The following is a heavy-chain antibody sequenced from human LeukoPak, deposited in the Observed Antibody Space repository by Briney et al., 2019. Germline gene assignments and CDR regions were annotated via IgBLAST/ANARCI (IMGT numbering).Heavy chain of an antibody. D-gene: IGHD6-19*01. V-gene: IGHV3-23*01. Sequence: GGSLRLSCAASGFTFSSYAMSWVRQAPGKGLEWVSAISGSGGSTYYADSVKGRFTISRDNSKNTLYLQMNSLRAEDTAVYYCARDNIAVAGSFSYYYYMDVWGKGTTVTISS. CDR1: GFTFSSYA. CDR2: ISGSGGST. J-gene: IGHJ6*03. CDR3: ARDNIAVAGSFSYYYYMDV.